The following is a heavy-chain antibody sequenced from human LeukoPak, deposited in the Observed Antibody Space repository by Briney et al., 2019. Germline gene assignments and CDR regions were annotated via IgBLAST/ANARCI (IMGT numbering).Heavy chain of an antibody. Sequence: ASVKVSCKASGYTFTNYYMHWVRQAPGQGLEWMGIINPSGGSTSYAQKFQGRVTMTRDMSTSTVYMELSSLRSEDTAVYYCARDEGESGSYLGAIVGPWGQGTLVTVSS. CDR2: INPSGGST. V-gene: IGHV1-46*01. J-gene: IGHJ5*02. CDR3: ARDEGESGSYLGAIVGP. CDR1: GYTFTNYY. D-gene: IGHD1-26*01.